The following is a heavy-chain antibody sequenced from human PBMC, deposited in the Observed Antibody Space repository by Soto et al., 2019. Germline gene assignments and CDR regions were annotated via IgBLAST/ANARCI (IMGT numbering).Heavy chain of an antibody. CDR2: IYTSGST. J-gene: IGHJ5*01. V-gene: IGHV4-4*07. D-gene: IGHD4-17*01. CDR1: GGSISSYY. Sequence: PSETLSLTCTVSGGSISSYYWSWIRQPAGKGLEWIGRIYTSGSTNYNPSLKSRVTMSLYTSKNQFSLKLSSVTVADTAVYYCATLRGDYRFASWGHGTLVTLSS. CDR3: ATLRGDYRFAS.